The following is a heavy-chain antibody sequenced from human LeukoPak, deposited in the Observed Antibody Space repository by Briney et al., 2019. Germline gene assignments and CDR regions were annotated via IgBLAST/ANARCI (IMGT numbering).Heavy chain of an antibody. CDR1: GFTFSSYG. J-gene: IGHJ5*02. CDR2: INHSGST. Sequence: GTLRLSCAASGFTFSSYGMSWIRQPPGKGLEWIGEINHSGSTNYNPSLKSRVTISVDTSKNQFSLKLSSVTAADTAVYYCARGQRQWLGYNWFDPWGQGTLVTVSS. V-gene: IGHV4-34*01. CDR3: ARGQRQWLGYNWFDP. D-gene: IGHD6-19*01.